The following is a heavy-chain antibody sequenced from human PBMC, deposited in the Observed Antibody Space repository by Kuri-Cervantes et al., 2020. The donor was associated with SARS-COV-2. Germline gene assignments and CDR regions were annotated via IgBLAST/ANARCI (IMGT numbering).Heavy chain of an antibody. Sequence: GESLKISCVVSGFTFNTYNFHWVRQAPGKGPEWLASISYDGGDKSYADSVRGRFTISRDNTESSLYLQMNSLRAEDTAVYYCVCDTNRVKVYWGQGTLVTVSS. J-gene: IGHJ4*02. D-gene: IGHD5-18*01. CDR3: VCDTNRVKVY. CDR2: ISYDGGDK. CDR1: GFTFNTYN. V-gene: IGHV3-30*04.